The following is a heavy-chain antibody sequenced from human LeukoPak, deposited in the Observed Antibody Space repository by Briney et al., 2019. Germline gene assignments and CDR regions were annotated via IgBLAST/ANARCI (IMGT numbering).Heavy chain of an antibody. CDR1: GFTFSSYS. J-gene: IGHJ4*02. CDR2: ISSSSSYI. CDR3: ARDGVVGATDFDY. Sequence: GGSLRLSCAASGFTFSSYSMNWVRQAPGKGLEWVSSISSSSSYIYYADSVKGRFTISRDNAKNSLYLQMNSLRAEDTAVYYCARDGVVGATDFDYWGQGTLVTVSS. D-gene: IGHD1-26*01. V-gene: IGHV3-21*01.